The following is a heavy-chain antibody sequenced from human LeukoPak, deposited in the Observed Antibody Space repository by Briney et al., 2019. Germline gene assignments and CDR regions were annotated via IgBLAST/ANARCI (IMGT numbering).Heavy chain of an antibody. CDR3: ARVRLGVAAAGSLDY. CDR1: GYTFTSYG. J-gene: IGHJ4*02. D-gene: IGHD6-13*01. CDR2: ISAYNGNT. Sequence: ASVKVSCKASGYTFTSYGISWVRPAPGQGLEWMGWISAYNGNTNYAQKLQGRVTMTTDTSTSTAYMELRSLRSDDTAVYYCARVRLGVAAAGSLDYWGQGTLVTVSS. V-gene: IGHV1-18*01.